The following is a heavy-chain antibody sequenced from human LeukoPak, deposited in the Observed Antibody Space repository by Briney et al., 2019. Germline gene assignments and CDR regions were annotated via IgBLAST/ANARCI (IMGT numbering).Heavy chain of an antibody. CDR3: STLGQTL. CDR1: GFTFRSYS. Sequence: PGGSLRLSCAAPGFTFRSYSRNWVRQAPGKGLEWVSYISSSSSTIYYADSVKGRFTISRDNAKNSLYLQMNSLRAEDTAVYYCSTLGQTLWGQGTLVTVSS. V-gene: IGHV3-48*01. CDR2: ISSSSSTI. D-gene: IGHD7-27*01. J-gene: IGHJ4*02.